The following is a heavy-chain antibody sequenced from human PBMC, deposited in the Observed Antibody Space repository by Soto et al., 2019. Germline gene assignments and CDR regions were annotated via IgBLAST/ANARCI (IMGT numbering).Heavy chain of an antibody. Sequence: QLQLQESGPGLVKPSETLSLTCTVSGDSISITSDYWGWVRQPPGKGLEWIGSIHYSGSTHYNPSLQSRVTISGDASKKQFSLKLRSVTAADTAVYYCASTKDETLYFDYWGQGTLVTVSS. CDR3: ASTKDETLYFDY. D-gene: IGHD2-15*01. CDR1: GDSISITSDY. CDR2: IHYSGST. J-gene: IGHJ4*02. V-gene: IGHV4-39*01.